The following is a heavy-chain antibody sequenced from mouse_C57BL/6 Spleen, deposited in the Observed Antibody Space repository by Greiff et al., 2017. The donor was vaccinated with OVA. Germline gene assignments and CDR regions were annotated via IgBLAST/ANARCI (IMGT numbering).Heavy chain of an antibody. D-gene: IGHD1-1*01. CDR1: GYTFTDYN. V-gene: IGHV1-22*01. J-gene: IGHJ3*01. CDR3: ARAYYYGSSYFFAY. Sequence: EVQLQQSGPELVKPGASVKMSCKASGYTFTDYNMHWVKQSHGKSLEWIGYINPNNGGTSYNQKFKGKATLTVNKSSSTAYMELRSLTSEDSAVYYCARAYYYGSSYFFAYWGQGTLVTVSA. CDR2: INPNNGGT.